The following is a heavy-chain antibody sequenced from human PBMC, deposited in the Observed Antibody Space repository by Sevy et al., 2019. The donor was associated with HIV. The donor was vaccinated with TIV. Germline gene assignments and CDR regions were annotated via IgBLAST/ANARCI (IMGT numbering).Heavy chain of an antibody. J-gene: IGHJ3*02. Sequence: EGSLRLSCAASGFTFTTYATGWVRQAPGKGLKWVSTLSGSGASTYYADSVKGRFTISRDNSKNTLFLQMDSLRAEDTAVYYCAKDFYDSSGYYPMEAFDIWGQGTMVTVSS. D-gene: IGHD3-22*01. CDR3: AKDFYDSSGYYPMEAFDI. V-gene: IGHV3-23*01. CDR1: GFTFTTYA. CDR2: LSGSGAST.